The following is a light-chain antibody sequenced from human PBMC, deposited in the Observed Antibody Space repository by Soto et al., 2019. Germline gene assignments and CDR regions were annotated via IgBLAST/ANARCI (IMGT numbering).Light chain of an antibody. CDR2: DAS. CDR1: LNVNSY. CDR3: QQRQYWPPIT. V-gene: IGKV3-11*01. J-gene: IGKJ5*01. Sequence: EIVLTQSPGTLSLSPGERATLSCRASLNVNSYLAWYQQKPGQAPRLLIYDASNRAAGIPARFSGSGSGTDFTLTISSLEPEDFAIYYCQQRQYWPPITFGQGTRLE.